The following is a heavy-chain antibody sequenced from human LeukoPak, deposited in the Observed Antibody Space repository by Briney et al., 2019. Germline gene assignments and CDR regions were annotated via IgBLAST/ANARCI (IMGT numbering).Heavy chain of an antibody. CDR3: AGVSTMVRGVIRY. CDR2: IKQDGSEK. D-gene: IGHD3-10*01. CDR1: GFTFSSYW. J-gene: IGHJ4*02. V-gene: IGHV3-7*01. Sequence: GGSLRLSCAASGFTFSSYWMSWVRQAPGKGLEWVANIKQDGSEKYYVDSVKGRFTISRDNAKNSLYLQMNSLRAEDTAVYYCAGVSTMVRGVIRYWGQGTLITVSS.